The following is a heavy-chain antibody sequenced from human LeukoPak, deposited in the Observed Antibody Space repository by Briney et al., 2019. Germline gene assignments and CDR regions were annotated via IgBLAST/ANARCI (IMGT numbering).Heavy chain of an antibody. J-gene: IGHJ4*02. CDR2: IYYSGST. CDR3: ARGLHNDPVRGVGHFDY. Sequence: PSETLSLTCTVSGGSISSSSYYWGWIRQPPGKGLEWIGSIYYSGSTYYNPSLKSRVTISVDTSKNQFSLKLSSVTAADTAVYYCARGLHNDPVRGVGHFDYWGQGTLVTVSS. D-gene: IGHD3-10*01. CDR1: GGSISSSSYY. V-gene: IGHV4-39*07.